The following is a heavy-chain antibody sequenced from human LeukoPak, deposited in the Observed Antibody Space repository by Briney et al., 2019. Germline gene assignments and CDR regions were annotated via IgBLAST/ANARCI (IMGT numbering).Heavy chain of an antibody. D-gene: IGHD2-8*01. J-gene: IGHJ4*02. CDR2: IYYSGST. V-gene: IGHV4-59*12. Sequence: SETLSLTCTVSGGSISSYYWSWIRQPPGKGLEWIGSIYYSGSTYYNPSLKSRVTISVDTSKNQFSLKLSSVTAADTAVYYCASEWDEMVFWGQGTLVTVSS. CDR3: ASEWDEMVF. CDR1: GGSISSYY.